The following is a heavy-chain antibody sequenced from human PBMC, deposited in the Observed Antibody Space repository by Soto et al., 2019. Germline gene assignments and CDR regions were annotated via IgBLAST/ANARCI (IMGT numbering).Heavy chain of an antibody. J-gene: IGHJ1*01. Sequence: GGSLRLSCAASGFTFSSYEMNWVRQAPGQGLEWVSYISDSGGTVYYADSLRGRFTVSRDNARNSLYLQIDSLGVEDTAVYYCATPYYFNHWGPGTLVTVSS. V-gene: IGHV3-48*03. CDR2: ISDSGGTV. D-gene: IGHD3-16*01. CDR1: GFTFSSYE. CDR3: ATPYYFNH.